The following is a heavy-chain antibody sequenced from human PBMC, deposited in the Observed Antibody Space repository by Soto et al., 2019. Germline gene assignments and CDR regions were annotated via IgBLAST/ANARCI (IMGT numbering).Heavy chain of an antibody. CDR1: ASTSSIYT. CDR3: ARTHLYDFWYNY. J-gene: IGHJ4*02. CDR2: ISGSVGST. D-gene: IGHD3-3*01. V-gene: IGHV3-21*01. Sequence: GSLNLSCPGSASTSSIYTMSWVRRAAGKGLEWVSAISGSVGSTYYADSVKGRFTISRDNAKNSLYLQMNSLRAEDTAVYYCARTHLYDFWYNYWGQGPLVTVSS.